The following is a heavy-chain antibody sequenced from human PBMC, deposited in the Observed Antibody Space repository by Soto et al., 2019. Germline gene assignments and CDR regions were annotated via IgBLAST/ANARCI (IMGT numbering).Heavy chain of an antibody. Sequence: EVQLVESGGGLVQPGGSLRLSCAASGFTFSSYWMNWVRQAPGKGLEWVANIKQDGSEKYYVDSVKGRFTISRDNAKNPLYLQMNSLRAEDTAVYYCERDRTVTRPHGYYCYYYGMDVWGQGTTVTVSS. D-gene: IGHD4-17*01. CDR2: IKQDGSEK. CDR1: GFTFSSYW. V-gene: IGHV3-7*05. CDR3: ERDRTVTRPHGYYCYYYGMDV. J-gene: IGHJ6*02.